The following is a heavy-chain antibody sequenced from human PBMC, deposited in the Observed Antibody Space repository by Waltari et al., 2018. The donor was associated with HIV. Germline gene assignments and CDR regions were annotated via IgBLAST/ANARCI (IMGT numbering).Heavy chain of an antibody. V-gene: IGHV4-34*01. D-gene: IGHD5-18*01. CDR2: INHSGST. J-gene: IGHJ4*02. Sequence: QVQLQQWGAGLLKPSETLSLTCAADGGSFSGYYWTWIRQPPGKGLEWIGEINHSGSTNYNPSLKSRVTISVDTSKNQFSLKLSSVTAADTAVYYCARGVDTAMGFDYWGQGTLVTVSS. CDR3: ARGVDTAMGFDY. CDR1: GGSFSGYY.